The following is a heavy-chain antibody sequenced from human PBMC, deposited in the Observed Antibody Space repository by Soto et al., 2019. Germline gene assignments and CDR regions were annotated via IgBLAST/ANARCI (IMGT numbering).Heavy chain of an antibody. CDR1: GFTFSSYV. J-gene: IGHJ5*02. CDR2: ISGSGGRT. Sequence: GGSLRLSCVASGFTFSSYVMNWVRQAPGKGLEWVSGISGSGGRTYYADFVKGRFTISRDNSKNTLYLQMNSLRAEDTAVYYCAKAPNDFWSGYPNWFDPWGQGTLVTVSS. D-gene: IGHD3-3*01. V-gene: IGHV3-23*01. CDR3: AKAPNDFWSGYPNWFDP.